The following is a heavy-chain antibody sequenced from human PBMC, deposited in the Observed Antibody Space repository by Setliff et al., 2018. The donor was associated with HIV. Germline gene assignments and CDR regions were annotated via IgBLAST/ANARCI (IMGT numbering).Heavy chain of an antibody. CDR3: ASGEPYYYDSTGYSGNYFDY. D-gene: IGHD3-22*01. CDR2: IYHGGST. V-gene: IGHV4-4*02. J-gene: IGHJ4*02. CDR1: GGSISSRNW. Sequence: SETLSLTCTVSGGSISSRNWWSWVRQPPGKGLEWIGEIYHGGSTNYNPSLKSRVTISVDKSKNQFSLKLASVTAADTAVYYCASGEPYYYDSTGYSGNYFDYWGQGTLVTVSS.